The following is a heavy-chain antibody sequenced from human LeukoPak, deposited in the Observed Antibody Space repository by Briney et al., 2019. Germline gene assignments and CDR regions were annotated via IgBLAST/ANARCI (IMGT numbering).Heavy chain of an antibody. CDR1: GFTVSSNY. CDR2: IYSGGST. J-gene: IGHJ4*02. CDR3: ARDVEYCSGGSCYAYDY. Sequence: PGGSLRLSCAASGFTVSSNYMSWVRQAPGKGLEWVSVIYSGGSTYYADSVKGRFTISRDNSKNTLYLQMNSLRAEHTAVYYCARDVEYCSGGSCYAYDYWGQGTLVTVSS. V-gene: IGHV3-53*01. D-gene: IGHD2-15*01.